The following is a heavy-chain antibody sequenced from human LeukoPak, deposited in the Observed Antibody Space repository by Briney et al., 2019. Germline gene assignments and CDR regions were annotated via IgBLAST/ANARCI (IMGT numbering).Heavy chain of an antibody. D-gene: IGHD3-10*01. CDR1: GFXFSNAW. Sequence: PGGSLRLSCAASGFXFSNAWMSWVRQAPGKGQEWVGRIKSKTDGGTPDYAAPVKGRFTISRDDSKNTLYLQMNSLKTEDTAVYYCTTAEYGIAMVRGVWGQGTLVTASS. CDR3: TTAEYGIAMVRGV. CDR2: IKSKTDGGTP. J-gene: IGHJ4*02. V-gene: IGHV3-15*01.